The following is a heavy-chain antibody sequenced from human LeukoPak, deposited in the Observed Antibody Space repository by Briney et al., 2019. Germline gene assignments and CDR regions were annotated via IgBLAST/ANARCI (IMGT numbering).Heavy chain of an antibody. Sequence: GGSLRLSCAASGFTFSSYSINWVRQAPGKGLEWVSSISSSSSTYIYYADSVKGRFTISRDNAKNSLYLQMNSLRAEDTAVYYCARDWDSSGYLDYWGQGTLVTVSS. V-gene: IGHV3-21*01. CDR3: ARDWDSSGYLDY. CDR2: ISSSSSTYI. CDR1: GFTFSSYS. D-gene: IGHD3-22*01. J-gene: IGHJ4*02.